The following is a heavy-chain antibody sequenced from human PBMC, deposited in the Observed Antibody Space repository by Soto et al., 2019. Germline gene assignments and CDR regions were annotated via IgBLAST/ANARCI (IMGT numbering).Heavy chain of an antibody. J-gene: IGHJ6*02. Sequence: ASVKVSCKASGYTFTGYYMHWVRQAPGQGLEWMGWINPNSGGTNYAQKFQGWVTMTGDTSISTAYMELSRLRSDDTAVYYCARDYYYGMDVWGQGTTVTVSS. V-gene: IGHV1-2*04. CDR3: ARDYYYGMDV. CDR1: GYTFTGYY. CDR2: INPNSGGT.